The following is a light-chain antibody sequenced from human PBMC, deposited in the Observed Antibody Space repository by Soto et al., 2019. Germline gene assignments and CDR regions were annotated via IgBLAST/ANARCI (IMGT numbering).Light chain of an antibody. CDR1: QSISSW. V-gene: IGKV1-5*03. Sequence: DIQMTQSPSTLSASVGDRVTITCRASQSISSWLAWYQQKPGKAPKLLIYKAPSLESGVPSRFSGSGSGTEFTLTISSLQPDDFATYYCQQYNSYPRIFGQGTKLEIK. CDR2: KAP. CDR3: QQYNSYPRI. J-gene: IGKJ2*01.